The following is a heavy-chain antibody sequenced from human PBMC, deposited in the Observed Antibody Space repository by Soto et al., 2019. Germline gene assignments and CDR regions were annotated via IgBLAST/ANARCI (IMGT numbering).Heavy chain of an antibody. D-gene: IGHD2-2*03. V-gene: IGHV3-48*02. Sequence: GGSLRLSCAASGFTFSSYSMNWVRQAPGKGLEWVSYISSSSSTIYYADSVKGRFTISRDNAKNSLYLQMNSLGDEDTAVYYCARDPMDIVVVPASAGFDPWGQGTPVTVSS. J-gene: IGHJ5*02. CDR2: ISSSSSTI. CDR3: ARDPMDIVVVPASAGFDP. CDR1: GFTFSSYS.